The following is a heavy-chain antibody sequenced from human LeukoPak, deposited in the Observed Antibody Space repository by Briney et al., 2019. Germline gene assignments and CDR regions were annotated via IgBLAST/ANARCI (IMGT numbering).Heavy chain of an antibody. CDR3: ARESTYYDFWSGYYASNWSDP. CDR1: GFTVSSNY. D-gene: IGHD3-3*01. Sequence: GGSLRLSCAASGFTVSSNYMSWVRQAPGKGLEWVSVIYSGGSTYYADSVKGRFTISRDNSKNTLYLQMNSLRAEDTAVYYCARESTYYDFWSGYYASNWSDPWGQGTLVTVSS. CDR2: IYSGGST. V-gene: IGHV3-53*01. J-gene: IGHJ5*02.